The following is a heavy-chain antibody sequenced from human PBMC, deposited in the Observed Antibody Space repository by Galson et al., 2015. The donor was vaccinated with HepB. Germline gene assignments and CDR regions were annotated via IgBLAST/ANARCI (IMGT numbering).Heavy chain of an antibody. CDR3: AKWGVTTKAFDI. J-gene: IGHJ3*02. V-gene: IGHV3-23*01. CDR2: ISDSGGST. Sequence: SLRLSCAASGFTFSSYAMSWVRQAPGKGLEWVSAISDSGGSTYYADSVKGRFTISRDNSKNTLYLQMNSLRAEDTAVYYCAKWGVTTKAFDIWGQGTMVTVSS. CDR1: GFTFSSYA. D-gene: IGHD4-17*01.